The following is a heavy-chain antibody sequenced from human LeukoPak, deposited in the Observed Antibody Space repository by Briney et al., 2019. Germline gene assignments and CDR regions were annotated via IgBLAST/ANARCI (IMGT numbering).Heavy chain of an antibody. Sequence: GGSLRLSCAASGFTVSSNYMSWVRQAPGKGLEWVSVIYSGGSTYYADPVKGRFTISRDNSKNTLYLQMNSLRAEDTAVYYCARTAMAYYFDYWGQGTLVTVSS. J-gene: IGHJ4*02. D-gene: IGHD5-18*01. V-gene: IGHV3-66*01. CDR1: GFTVSSNY. CDR3: ARTAMAYYFDY. CDR2: IYSGGST.